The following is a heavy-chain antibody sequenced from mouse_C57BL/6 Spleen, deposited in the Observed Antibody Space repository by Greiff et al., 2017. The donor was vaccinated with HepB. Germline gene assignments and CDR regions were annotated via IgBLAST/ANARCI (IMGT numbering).Heavy chain of an antibody. Sequence: VQLQQSGPELVKPGASVKISCKASGYAFSSSWMNWVKQRPGKGLEWIGRIYPGDGDTNYNGKFKGKATLTADKSSSTAYMQLSSLTSEDSAVYFCARGGIYYDYFDYWGQGTTLTVAS. D-gene: IGHD2-4*01. CDR2: IYPGDGDT. V-gene: IGHV1-82*01. J-gene: IGHJ2*01. CDR1: GYAFSSSW. CDR3: ARGGIYYDYFDY.